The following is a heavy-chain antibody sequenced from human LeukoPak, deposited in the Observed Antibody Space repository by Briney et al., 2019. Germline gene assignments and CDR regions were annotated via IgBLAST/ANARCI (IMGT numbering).Heavy chain of an antibody. D-gene: IGHD5-18*01. CDR2: IIPILGIA. CDR3: ARVEAPGYSYGQYYFDY. J-gene: IGHJ4*02. CDR1: ERTFSSYS. V-gene: IGHV1-69*04. Sequence: AVKVSCKASERTFSSYSISWVRQAPGQGLECMGRIIPILGIATYAQKFQGKVTITADKYTSTAYMELSSLRYEDTAVYYCARVEAPGYSYGQYYFDYWGQGTLVTVSS.